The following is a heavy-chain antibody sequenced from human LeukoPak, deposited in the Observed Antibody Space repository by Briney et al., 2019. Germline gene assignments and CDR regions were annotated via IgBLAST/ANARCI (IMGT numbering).Heavy chain of an antibody. Sequence: TGGSLRLSCAASGFTFSSYWMSWVRQAPGKGLEWVANIKQDGSEKYYVNSVKGRFTVSRDNAKNSLYLQMNSLRAEDTAVYYCARDRPDNYDFWSGSPDWFDPWGQGTLVTVSS. CDR3: ARDRPDNYDFWSGSPDWFDP. CDR2: IKQDGSEK. V-gene: IGHV3-7*01. D-gene: IGHD3-3*01. CDR1: GFTFSSYW. J-gene: IGHJ5*02.